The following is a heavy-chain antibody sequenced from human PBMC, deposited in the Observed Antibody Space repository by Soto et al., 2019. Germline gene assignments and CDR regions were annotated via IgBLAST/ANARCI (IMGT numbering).Heavy chain of an antibody. CDR1: GGTFSSYA. J-gene: IGHJ6*02. CDR3: ASRIIQLWLEGYYYGMDV. V-gene: IGHV1-69*06. Sequence: PSVKVSCKASGGTFSSYAISWVRQAPGQGLEWMGGIIPIFGTANYAQKFQGRVTITADKSTSTAYMELSSLRSEDTAVYYCASRIIQLWLEGYYYGMDVWGQGTTVTVSS. D-gene: IGHD5-18*01. CDR2: IIPIFGTA.